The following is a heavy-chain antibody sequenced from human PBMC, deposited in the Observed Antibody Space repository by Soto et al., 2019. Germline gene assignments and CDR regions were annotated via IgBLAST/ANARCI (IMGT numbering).Heavy chain of an antibody. J-gene: IGHJ6*03. V-gene: IGHV3-21*01. CDR2: ISSSSSYI. CDR3: ARVPPDYYYMDV. CDR1: GFTFSSYI. Sequence: PGGSLRLSCAASGFTFSSYIMNWVRQAPGKGLEWVSSISSSSSYIYYADSVKGRFTISRDNAKNSLYLQMNSLRAEDTAVYYCARVPPDYYYMDVWGKGTTVTVSS.